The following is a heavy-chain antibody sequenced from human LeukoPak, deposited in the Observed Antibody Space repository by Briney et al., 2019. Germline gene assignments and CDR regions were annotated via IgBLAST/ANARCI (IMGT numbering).Heavy chain of an antibody. D-gene: IGHD3-22*01. Sequence: SQTLSLICSPYGVSFGGYFWSWVRQPPGEGLEWMGEVNYSGSTNYTPSHKTRVTISVDMSRTQFSLNLRSVTAADTAVYYFARGPPLASAGTGGYYVIDYWGQGIPVTVSP. CDR1: GVSFGGYF. CDR3: ARGPPLASAGTGGYYVIDY. V-gene: IGHV4-34*01. J-gene: IGHJ4*01. CDR2: VNYSGST.